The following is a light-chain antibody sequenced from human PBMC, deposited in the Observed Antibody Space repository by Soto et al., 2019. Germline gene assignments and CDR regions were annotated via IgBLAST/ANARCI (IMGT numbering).Light chain of an antibody. CDR1: RTDIGGYNF. V-gene: IGLV2-14*01. CDR2: EVT. Sequence: QSVLTQPAAVSGSPGQSITISCIGTRTDIGGYNFVSWFQQHPGKAPKLIIFEVTNRPSGVSNRFSGSKSGNTASLTISGLQPADEANYYCSSYTCTNPYVFGSGTKVTVL. CDR3: SSYTCTNPYV. J-gene: IGLJ1*01.